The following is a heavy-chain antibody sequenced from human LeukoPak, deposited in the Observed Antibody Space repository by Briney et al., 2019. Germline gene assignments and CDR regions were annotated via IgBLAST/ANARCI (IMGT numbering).Heavy chain of an antibody. CDR1: GFTFSGYA. Sequence: QPGGSLRLSCSASGFTFSGYAMHWVRQAPGKGLEYVSAISSNGGSTYYADSVKGRFTISRDNSKNTLYLQMSSLRAEDTAVYYCVKDPRIVVVPAAIGWFDPWGQGTLVTVSS. V-gene: IGHV3-64D*06. CDR3: VKDPRIVVVPAAIGWFDP. J-gene: IGHJ5*02. CDR2: ISSNGGST. D-gene: IGHD2-2*01.